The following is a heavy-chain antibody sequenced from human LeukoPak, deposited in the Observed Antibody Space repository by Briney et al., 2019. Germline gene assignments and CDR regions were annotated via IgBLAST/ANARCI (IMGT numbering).Heavy chain of an antibody. J-gene: IGHJ5*02. CDR2: IYYSGST. CDR1: GDSISNYY. D-gene: IGHD6-13*01. CDR3: ASVHNSRTYWFDP. Sequence: GSLSLTCIVSGDSISNYYWSWIRQPPGKGLEWIGYIYYSGSTNYNPSLKSRVTISVDTSKNQLSLKLSFVTAADTAVYYCASVHNSRTYWFDPWGQGTLVTVSS. V-gene: IGHV4-59*01.